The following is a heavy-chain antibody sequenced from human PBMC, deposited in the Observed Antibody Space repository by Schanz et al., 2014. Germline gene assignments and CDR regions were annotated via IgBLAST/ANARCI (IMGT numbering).Heavy chain of an antibody. J-gene: IGHJ4*02. CDR2: IWYDGSNK. CDR1: GFTFSIYA. CDR3: AKQIHYDILTVTRN. Sequence: QVQMVESGGGVVQPGRSLRLSCAASGFTFSIYAMTWVRQAPGKGLEWVAFIWYDGSNKYYADSVKGRFTISRDNSKNTLYLQMNSLRAEDTAVYYCAKQIHYDILTVTRNWGQGTLVTVSS. D-gene: IGHD3-9*01. V-gene: IGHV3-33*06.